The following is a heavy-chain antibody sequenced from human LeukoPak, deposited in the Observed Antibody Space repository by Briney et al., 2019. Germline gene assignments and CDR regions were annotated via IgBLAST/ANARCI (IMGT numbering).Heavy chain of an antibody. Sequence: PGGSLRLSCVVSGFTVSSNYMSWVRQAPGKGLEWVSIIYSGGYAYYADSVKGRFTISRDNAKNSLYLQMNSLRAEDTAVYYCARDSSYDFWSSLDYWGQGTLVTVSS. J-gene: IGHJ4*02. D-gene: IGHD3-3*01. CDR3: ARDSSYDFWSSLDY. V-gene: IGHV3-53*01. CDR2: IYSGGYA. CDR1: GFTVSSNY.